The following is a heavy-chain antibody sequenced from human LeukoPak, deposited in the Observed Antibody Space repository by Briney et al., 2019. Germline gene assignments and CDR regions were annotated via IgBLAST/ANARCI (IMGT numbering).Heavy chain of an antibody. CDR3: AQNQRGSMSYFLDS. CDR2: ISAYNGYT. CDR1: AYTFTSFG. J-gene: IGHJ5*01. V-gene: IGHV1-18*01. Sequence: ASVKVSCKASAYTFTSFGITWVRQAPGQGLERMGWISAYNGYTNYAQKFQGRVTMTTDTSTNTAYMEMRSLRFDDTAVYYCAQNQRGSMSYFLDSWGQGTLVTVSS. D-gene: IGHD1-26*01.